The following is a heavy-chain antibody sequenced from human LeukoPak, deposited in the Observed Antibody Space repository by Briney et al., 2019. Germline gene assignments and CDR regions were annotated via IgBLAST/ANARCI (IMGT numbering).Heavy chain of an antibody. Sequence: SVKVSCKASGGTFSSYAISWVRQAPGQGLEWMGGSIPIFGTANYAQKFQGRVTITTDESTSTAYMEPSSLRSEDTAVSYCARGGRSSSSAKGGFDPWGQGTLVTVSS. CDR2: SIPIFGTA. D-gene: IGHD2-2*01. CDR1: GGTFSSYA. J-gene: IGHJ5*02. V-gene: IGHV1-69*05. CDR3: ARGGRSSSSAKGGFDP.